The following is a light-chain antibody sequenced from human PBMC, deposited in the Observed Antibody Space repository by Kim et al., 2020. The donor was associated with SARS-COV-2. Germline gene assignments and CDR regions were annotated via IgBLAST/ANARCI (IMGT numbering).Light chain of an antibody. J-gene: IGLJ1*01. Sequence: QSALTQPPSVSGSTGQSVTISCTGSSSDVGSHNRVSWYQQPPGTAPKLIIYEVTSRPSGVPDRFSGSKSGNTASLTISGLQAEDEADYYCSSYSTSSTYVFGTGTKLTVL. V-gene: IGLV2-18*02. CDR1: SSDVGSHNR. CDR2: EVT. CDR3: SSYSTSSTYV.